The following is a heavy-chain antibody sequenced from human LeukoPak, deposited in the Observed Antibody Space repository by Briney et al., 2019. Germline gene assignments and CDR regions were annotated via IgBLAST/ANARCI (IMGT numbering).Heavy chain of an antibody. CDR3: ARASGYDVYYYGMDV. Sequence: SETLSLTCTVSGGSISSYYWSWIRQPPGKGLDWIGYIYYSGSTNYNPSLKSRVTISVDTSKNQFSLKLSSVTAADAAVYYCARASGYDVYYYGMDVWGQGTTVTVSS. J-gene: IGHJ6*02. D-gene: IGHD1-1*01. CDR1: GGSISSYY. CDR2: IYYSGST. V-gene: IGHV4-59*01.